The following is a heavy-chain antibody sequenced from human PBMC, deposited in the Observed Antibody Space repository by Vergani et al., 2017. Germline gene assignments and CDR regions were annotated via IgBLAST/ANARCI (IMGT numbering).Heavy chain of an antibody. D-gene: IGHD6-19*01. Sequence: EVQLVESGGGLVQPGGSLRLSCAASGFTFSSYSMNWVRQAPGKGLEWISHISTTSDTIYYADSVRGRFTISRDNAKNSLYLEMNSLRVEDTAVYFCARSLVAGKGGYWGQGTRVAVSS. J-gene: IGHJ4*02. CDR3: ARSLVAGKGGY. CDR1: GFTFSSYS. V-gene: IGHV3-48*01. CDR2: ISTTSDTI.